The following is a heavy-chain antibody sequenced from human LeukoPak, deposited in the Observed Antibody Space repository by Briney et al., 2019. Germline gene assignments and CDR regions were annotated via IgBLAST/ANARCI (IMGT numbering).Heavy chain of an antibody. CDR1: GFIFSTYW. Sequence: PGGSLRLSCAACGFIFSTYWMTWVRQAPGKGLEWVANIKEDGSEKYYVDSVKGRFTISRDNAKTSVFLQMNSLRAEDTAVYYFARDPDIVWGQGTLVTVSS. V-gene: IGHV3-7*01. J-gene: IGHJ4*02. D-gene: IGHD5-12*01. CDR2: IKEDGSEK. CDR3: ARDPDIV.